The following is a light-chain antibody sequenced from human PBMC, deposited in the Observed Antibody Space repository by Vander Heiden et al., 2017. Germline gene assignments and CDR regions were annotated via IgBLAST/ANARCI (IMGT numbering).Light chain of an antibody. CDR1: SSDVGGYDY. CDR3: CSYAGRYKV. V-gene: IGLV2-11*01. J-gene: IGLJ1*01. CDR2: DVS. Sequence: QSALTQPRSVSGSPGQSVTISCTGTSSDVGGYDYVSWYQQHPCKAPKLMIYDVSKRPSGVPDRFSASKSGNTASLTISGLQAEYEVDYYCCSYAGRYKVFGTGTKVTVL.